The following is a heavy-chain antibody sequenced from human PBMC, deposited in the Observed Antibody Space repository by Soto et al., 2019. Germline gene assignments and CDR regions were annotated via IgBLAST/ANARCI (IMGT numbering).Heavy chain of an antibody. CDR3: AREGGFSERQHLDS. CDR1: GDTFSRYA. V-gene: IGHV1-69*01. Sequence: QVQLVQSGAEVKKPGSSVKVSCKASGDTFSRYAISWVRQAPGQGLEWMGGIKPIFGTTNYAQKFRGRVTITADESTGTAYMELISLRFEDTAVYYCAREGGFSERQHLDSWGQGTLVTVSS. D-gene: IGHD3-3*01. CDR2: IKPIFGTT. J-gene: IGHJ4*02.